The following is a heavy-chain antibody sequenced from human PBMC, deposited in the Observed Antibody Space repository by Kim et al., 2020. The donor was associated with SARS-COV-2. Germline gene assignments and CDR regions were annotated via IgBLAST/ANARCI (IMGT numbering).Heavy chain of an antibody. Sequence: SPKGRVTISVETSKNQFSLKLSSVTAADTAVYYCARGDTIFGVVINAFDIWGQGTMVTVSS. D-gene: IGHD3-3*01. J-gene: IGHJ3*02. V-gene: IGHV4-31*02. CDR3: ARGDTIFGVVINAFDI.